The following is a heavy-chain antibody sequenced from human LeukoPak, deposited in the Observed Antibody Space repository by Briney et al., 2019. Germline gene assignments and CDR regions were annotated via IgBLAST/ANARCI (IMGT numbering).Heavy chain of an antibody. J-gene: IGHJ4*02. CDR2: INPTGTGT. D-gene: IGHD1-26*01. CDR3: AREVPGATGVFDY. Sequence: ASVKVSCKASGYTFINNWMHWVRQAPGQGLEWIGLINPTGTGTLYAQKFQGRVTMTRDMSTSTDYMELSSLRSEDTAVYYCAREVPGATGVFDYWGQGTLVTVSS. CDR1: GYTFINNW. V-gene: IGHV1-46*01.